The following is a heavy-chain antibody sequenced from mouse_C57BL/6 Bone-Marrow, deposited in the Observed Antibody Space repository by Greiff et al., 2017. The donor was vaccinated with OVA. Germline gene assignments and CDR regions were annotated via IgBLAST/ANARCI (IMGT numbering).Heavy chain of an antibody. CDR1: GYAFSSYW. J-gene: IGHJ4*01. CDR2: IYPGDGDT. Sequence: VKVVESGAELVKPGASVKISCKASGYAFSSYWMNWVKQRPGKGLEWIGQIYPGDGDTNYNGKFKGKATLTADKSSSTAYMQLSSLTSEDSAVYYCARIKKLRYAMDYWGQGTSVTVSS. V-gene: IGHV1-80*01. D-gene: IGHD1-1*01. CDR3: ARIKKLRYAMDY.